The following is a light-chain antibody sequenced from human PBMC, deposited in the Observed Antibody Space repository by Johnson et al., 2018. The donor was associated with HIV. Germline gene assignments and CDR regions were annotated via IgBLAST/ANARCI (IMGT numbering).Light chain of an antibody. V-gene: IGLV1-51*02. CDR1: SSNIGNNY. J-gene: IGLJ1*01. Sequence: QSMLTQPPSVSAAPGQKVTISCSGSSSNIGNNYVSWYQQLPGTAPKLLIYETYKRPSGIPDRFSGSKSGTSATLGITGLQTGDAADYYCGTWDSSLSAYVFATGTKVTVL. CDR3: GTWDSSLSAYV. CDR2: ETY.